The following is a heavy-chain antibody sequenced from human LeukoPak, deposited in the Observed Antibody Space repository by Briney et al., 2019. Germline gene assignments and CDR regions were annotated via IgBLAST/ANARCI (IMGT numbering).Heavy chain of an antibody. Sequence: PGGSLRLSCAASGFTFSSYAMSWVRQAPGKGLEWVSSISGSGGSTYYADSVKGRFTISRDNSKNTLYLQMNSLRAEDTAVYYCAKGKPGYSSGYDLDYWGQGTLVTVSS. V-gene: IGHV3-23*01. CDR3: AKGKPGYSSGYDLDY. CDR1: GFTFSSYA. D-gene: IGHD6-19*01. J-gene: IGHJ4*02. CDR2: ISGSGGST.